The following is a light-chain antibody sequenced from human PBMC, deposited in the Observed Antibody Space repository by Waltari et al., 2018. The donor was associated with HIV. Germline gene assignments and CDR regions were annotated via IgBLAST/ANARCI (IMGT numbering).Light chain of an antibody. V-gene: IGKV3-20*01. CDR3: QQYGRSLWT. CDR1: QSVGANY. J-gene: IGKJ1*01. Sequence: EIVLTQSPDTLSLSPGDRATLSCRASQSVGANYLVWYQTKLGQAPRLVMYATSSRATGVPDRFTGSGSGTAFTLTISRLEPEDSAVYFCQQYGRSLWTFGQGTRVEVK. CDR2: ATS.